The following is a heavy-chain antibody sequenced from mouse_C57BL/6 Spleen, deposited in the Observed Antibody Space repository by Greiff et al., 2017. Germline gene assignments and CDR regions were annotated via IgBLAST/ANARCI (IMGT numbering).Heavy chain of an antibody. CDR3: AKSHYYGSSPYYAMDY. CDR2: INPGSGGT. V-gene: IGHV1-54*01. J-gene: IGHJ4*01. D-gene: IGHD1-1*01. Sequence: QVQLKQSGAELVRPGTSVKVSCKASGYAFTNYLIEWVKQRPGQGLEWIGVINPGSGGTNYNEKFKGKATLTADKSSSTAYMQLSSLTSEDSAVYFCAKSHYYGSSPYYAMDYWGQGTSVTVSS. CDR1: GYAFTNYL.